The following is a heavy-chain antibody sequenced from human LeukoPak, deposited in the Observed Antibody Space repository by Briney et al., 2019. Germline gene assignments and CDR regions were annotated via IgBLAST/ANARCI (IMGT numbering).Heavy chain of an antibody. D-gene: IGHD2-15*01. CDR2: ISSSGGNT. Sequence: PGGPLRLSCAASGFTFSSYAMSWVRQAPGKGLEWVSSISSSGGNTYYAGSVRGRFTISRDNSKNTLYLQMSSLRAEDTAVYFCATLNTPFDYWGQGILVTVSS. J-gene: IGHJ4*02. CDR1: GFTFSSYA. CDR3: ATLNTPFDY. V-gene: IGHV3-23*01.